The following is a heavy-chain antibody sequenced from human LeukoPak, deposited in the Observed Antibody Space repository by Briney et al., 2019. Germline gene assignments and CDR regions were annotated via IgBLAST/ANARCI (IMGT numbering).Heavy chain of an antibody. CDR2: INPNSGGT. CDR1: GYTFTGYY. Sequence: ASVKVSCKASGYTFTGYYMHWVRQAPGQGPERMGWINPNSGGTNYAQKFQGRVTMTRDTSISTAYMELSRLRSDDTAVYYCARGDGDGYNFGYWGQGTLVTVSS. J-gene: IGHJ4*02. D-gene: IGHD5-24*01. CDR3: ARGDGDGYNFGY. V-gene: IGHV1-2*02.